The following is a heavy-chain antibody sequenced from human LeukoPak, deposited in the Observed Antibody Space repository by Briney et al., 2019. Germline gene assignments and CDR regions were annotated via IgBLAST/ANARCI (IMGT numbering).Heavy chain of an antibody. CDR3: ARHGGSSPEGGPEYFQH. J-gene: IGHJ1*01. Sequence: SETLSLTCTVSGGSISSSSYYWGWLPQPPGKGLEWLGSIYYSGSTYYNPSLKSRVTISVDTSKNQFSLKLSSVTAADTAVYYCARHGGSSPEGGPEYFQHWGQGTLVTVSS. V-gene: IGHV4-39*01. CDR2: IYYSGST. CDR1: GGSISSSSYY. D-gene: IGHD6-6*01.